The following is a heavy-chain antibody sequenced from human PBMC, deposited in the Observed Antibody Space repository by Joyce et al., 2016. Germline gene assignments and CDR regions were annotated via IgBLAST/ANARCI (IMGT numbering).Heavy chain of an antibody. CDR2: ISRDGDIT. V-gene: IGHV3-43*01. Sequence: EVQLVESGGLVGQPGGSLRLSCATSGFTFKDYPMHWVRQPPGKGLGWVSLISRDGDITYYGDSVKGRFTISRDNSKNSLYLEINSLRLEDTALYFCAKENTNMVTFDSWGQGSLVTVSS. CDR1: GFTFKDYP. J-gene: IGHJ4*02. D-gene: IGHD5-18*01. CDR3: AKENTNMVTFDS.